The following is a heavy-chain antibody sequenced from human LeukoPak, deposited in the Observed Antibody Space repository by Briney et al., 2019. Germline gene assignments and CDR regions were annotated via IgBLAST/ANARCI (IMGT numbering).Heavy chain of an antibody. CDR3: ANRAKYYGCSGYTEH. J-gene: IGHJ4*02. CDR2: ISSSSSYI. Sequence: GGSLRLSCAASGFTFSSYCMNWVSQAAGKGLEWVSFISSSSSYIYYADSVKGRFTISRDNAKNSLYLQMYSWRSEDRAVYYWANRAKYYGCSGYTEHCGQGTLVTVSS. V-gene: IGHV3-21*01. CDR1: GFTFSSYC. D-gene: IGHD3-22*01.